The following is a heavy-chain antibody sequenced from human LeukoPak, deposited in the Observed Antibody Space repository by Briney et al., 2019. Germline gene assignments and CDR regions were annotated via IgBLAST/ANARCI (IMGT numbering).Heavy chain of an antibody. V-gene: IGHV1-8*03. D-gene: IGHD5-18*01. Sequence: AASVKVSCKASGYTFTSYDINWVRQATGQGLEWMGWMNPNSGNTGYAQRFQGRVTITRNTSISTAYMELSSLRSEDTAVYYCARGYSYGPKVFGYWRQGTLVTVSS. CDR1: GYTFTSYD. J-gene: IGHJ4*02. CDR3: ARGYSYGPKVFGY. CDR2: MNPNSGNT.